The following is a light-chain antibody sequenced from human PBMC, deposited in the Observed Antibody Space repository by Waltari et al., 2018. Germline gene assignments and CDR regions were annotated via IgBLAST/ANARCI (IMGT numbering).Light chain of an antibody. J-gene: IGKJ2*01. Sequence: IQMTQSPSSLSASVGDRVTITCRASQSISSSLNWYQQIPGKAPKSRIYVASNLQSGVPSRFSGSGSGTDCSLTISSLQPEDFATYYCQQSYITTYTFGQGTKLEIK. V-gene: IGKV1-39*01. CDR3: QQSYITTYT. CDR1: QSISSS. CDR2: VAS.